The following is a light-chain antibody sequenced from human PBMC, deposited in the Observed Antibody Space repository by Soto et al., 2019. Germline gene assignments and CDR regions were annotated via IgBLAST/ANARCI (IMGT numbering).Light chain of an antibody. CDR2: GAS. Sequence: DIVLTQSPGTLSLSPGERATLTCRASQSVSSIYLAWYQQKPGQAPRLLIYGASSRATGIPDRFSGSGSGTDFTLTISRLEPEDFAVYYCQQYGNSRTFGQGTRVEIK. V-gene: IGKV3-20*01. CDR1: QSVSSIY. J-gene: IGKJ1*01. CDR3: QQYGNSRT.